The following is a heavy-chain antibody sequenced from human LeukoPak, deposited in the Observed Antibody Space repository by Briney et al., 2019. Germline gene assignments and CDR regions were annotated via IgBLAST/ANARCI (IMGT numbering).Heavy chain of an antibody. J-gene: IGHJ6*02. CDR1: GFTFRNAW. CDR2: IKSKNYGGTT. V-gene: IGHV3-15*01. D-gene: IGHD4-17*01. Sequence: GSLRLSCAASGFTFRNAWMSWVRPGPGKGLEWVGRIKSKNYGGTTDYAAPVKGRFTISRDDSKNTLYLQMNSLKTEDTAVYYCTTAPYYTTDYGDYYYYYGMDVWGQGTTVTVSS. CDR3: TTAPYYTTDYGDYYYYYGMDV.